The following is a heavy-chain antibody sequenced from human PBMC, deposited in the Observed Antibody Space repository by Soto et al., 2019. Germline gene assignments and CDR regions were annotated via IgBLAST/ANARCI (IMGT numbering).Heavy chain of an antibody. V-gene: IGHV3-33*01. J-gene: IGHJ3*02. CDR1: GFTFSSYG. Sequence: QVQLVESGGGVVQPGRSLRLSCAASGFTFSSYGMHWVRQAPGKGLEWVAVIWYDGSNKYYADSVKGRFTISRDNSKNTLYLQMNSRRAADTAVYYCARDRRGYPPKPRVAFDRWGHGTMVTVSS. CDR3: ARDRRGYPPKPRVAFDR. D-gene: IGHD5-18*01. CDR2: IWYDGSNK.